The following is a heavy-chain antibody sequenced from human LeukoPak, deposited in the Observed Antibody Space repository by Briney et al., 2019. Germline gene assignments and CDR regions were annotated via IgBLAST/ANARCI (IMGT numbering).Heavy chain of an antibody. V-gene: IGHV3-7*01. J-gene: IGHJ4*02. D-gene: IGHD2-21*01. Sequence: GGSLRLSCGASGFTFSTYWMSWVSQAPGKGLEWVANTKKDGSEKYYVDSVKGRFTISRDNAKNSLYLQMNSLRVEDTAVYYCVREGYFVFDFWGQGALVTVSS. CDR1: GFTFSTYW. CDR2: TKKDGSEK. CDR3: VREGYFVFDF.